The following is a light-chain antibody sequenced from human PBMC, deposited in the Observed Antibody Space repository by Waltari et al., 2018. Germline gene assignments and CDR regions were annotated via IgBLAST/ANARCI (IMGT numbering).Light chain of an antibody. CDR2: SAS. CDR1: QGISNW. J-gene: IGKJ1*01. CDR3: QQGNSFPPT. V-gene: IGKV1-12*01. Sequence: DIQMTQSPSSVSASVGDRVTITCRASQGISNWLACYQQKPGKAPKLLIYSASILQTGVPSRFSGSGSGTDFTLTISNLQPEDFATYFCQQGNSFPPTFGQGTKVEVK.